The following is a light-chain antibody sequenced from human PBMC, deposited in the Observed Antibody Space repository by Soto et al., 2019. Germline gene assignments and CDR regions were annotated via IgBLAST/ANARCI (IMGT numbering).Light chain of an antibody. Sequence: QSALTQPPSASGSPGQSVSISCTGTSSDIGGYNYVSWYQQHPGKAPKLIIYEVNKRPSGVPDRVSGSKSGNTASLTVSGLQAEDEADYGCSYGGSNNMIFGGGTKLTVL. J-gene: IGLJ2*01. CDR1: SSDIGGYNY. CDR3: CSYGGSNNMI. CDR2: EVN. V-gene: IGLV2-8*01.